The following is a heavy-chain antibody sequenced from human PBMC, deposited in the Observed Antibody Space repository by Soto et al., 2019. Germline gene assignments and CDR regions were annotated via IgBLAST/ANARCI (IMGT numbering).Heavy chain of an antibody. CDR1: GGSVNSGTSY. J-gene: IGHJ5*02. CDR3: GRLNQEAYNTKHGWFDP. D-gene: IGHD1-20*01. Sequence: SETLSLTCIVSGGSVNSGTSYWAWLRQPPGKELEWIGLISFGGTAFYSVSLNSRGTMSVDTSKNQFSLRLTSVTAADTAVYYCGRLNQEAYNTKHGWFDPWGQGILVTVSS. V-gene: IGHV4-39*01. CDR2: ISFGGTA.